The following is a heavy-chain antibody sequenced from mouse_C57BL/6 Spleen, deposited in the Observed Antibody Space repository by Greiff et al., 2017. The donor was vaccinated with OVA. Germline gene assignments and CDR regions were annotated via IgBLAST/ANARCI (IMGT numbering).Heavy chain of an antibody. J-gene: IGHJ1*03. CDR1: GYTFTSYW. D-gene: IGHD2-1*01. CDR2: IHPNSGST. V-gene: IGHV1-64*01. CDR3: GRNGNYEWYFDV. Sequence: QVQLQQPGAELVKPGASVKLSCKASGYTFTSYWMHWVKQRPGQGLEWIGMIHPNSGSTNYNEKFKSKATLTVDKSSSTAYMQLSSLTSEDSAVDYCGRNGNYEWYFDVWGTGTTVTVAS.